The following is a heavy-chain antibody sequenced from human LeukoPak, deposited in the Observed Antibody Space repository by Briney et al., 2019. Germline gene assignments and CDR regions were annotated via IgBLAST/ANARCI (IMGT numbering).Heavy chain of an antibody. CDR1: GFTVSSNY. Sequence: GGSLRLSCAASGFTVSSNYMSWVRQAPGKGLEWVSVIYSGGTTYYADSVKGRFTISRDNSKNTLYLQMNSLRAEDTAVYYCGSGRKNKGSYYVFDYWGQGTLVTVSS. D-gene: IGHD1-26*01. CDR2: IYSGGTT. CDR3: GSGRKNKGSYYVFDY. V-gene: IGHV3-53*01. J-gene: IGHJ4*02.